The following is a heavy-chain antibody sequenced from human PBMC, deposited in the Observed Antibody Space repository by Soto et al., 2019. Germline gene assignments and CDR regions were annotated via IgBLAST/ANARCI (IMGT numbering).Heavy chain of an antibody. CDR3: ARETITVAPRSYVDY. Sequence: PSETLSLTCTVSGGAVSSGSYYLNWVRQPPGKGLQWIGYTHHSGSTNYNPSLQSRVTISVDTSKNQFSLRLSSVKAADTAVYYCARETITVAPRSYVDYWGQGNMVTVSS. CDR2: THHSGST. D-gene: IGHD6-19*01. V-gene: IGHV4-61*01. CDR1: GGAVSSGSYY. J-gene: IGHJ4*02.